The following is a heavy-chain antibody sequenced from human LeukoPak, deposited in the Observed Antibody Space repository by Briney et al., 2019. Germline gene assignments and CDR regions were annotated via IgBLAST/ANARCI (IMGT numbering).Heavy chain of an antibody. V-gene: IGHV1-2*02. D-gene: IGHD3-3*01. CDR1: GYTFTGYY. CDR3: ARRETYYDFWSGEKGNWFDP. Sequence: ASVKASCKASGYTFTGYYMHWVRQAPGQGLEWMGWINPNSGGTNYAQKFQGRVTMTRDTSISTAYMELSRLRSDDTAVYYCARRETYYDFWSGEKGNWFDPWGQGTLVTVSS. J-gene: IGHJ5*02. CDR2: INPNSGGT.